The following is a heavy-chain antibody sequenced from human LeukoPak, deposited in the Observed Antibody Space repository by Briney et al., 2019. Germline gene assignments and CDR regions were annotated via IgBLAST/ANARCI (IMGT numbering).Heavy chain of an antibody. CDR1: GFTFSSYS. CDR3: TTGLCSGRNCYSLGY. Sequence: PGGSLRLSCAASGFTFSSYSMNWVRQAPGMGLEWVSYISSSSSTIYYADSVKGRFTISRDNSKNTLYLQMNSLRAEDTAVYYCTTGLCSGRNCYSLGYWGQGTLVTVSS. D-gene: IGHD2-15*01. J-gene: IGHJ4*02. V-gene: IGHV3-48*01. CDR2: ISSSSSTI.